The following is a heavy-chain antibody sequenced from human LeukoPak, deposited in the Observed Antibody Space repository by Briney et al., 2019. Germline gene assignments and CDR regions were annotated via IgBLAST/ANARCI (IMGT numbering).Heavy chain of an antibody. CDR1: GYTFTGYY. V-gene: IGHV1-2*02. CDR3: AREVVTNYYMDV. CDR2: INPNSGGT. D-gene: IGHD3-22*01. Sequence: ASMKVSCKASGYTFTGYYMHWVRQAPGQGLEWMGWINPNSGGTNYAQKFQGRVTMTRDTSISTAYMELSRLRSDDTAVYYCAREVVTNYYMDVWGKGTTVTVSS. J-gene: IGHJ6*03.